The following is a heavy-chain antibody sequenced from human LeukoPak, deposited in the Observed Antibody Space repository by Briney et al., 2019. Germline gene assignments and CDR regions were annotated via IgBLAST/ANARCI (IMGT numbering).Heavy chain of an antibody. Sequence: SETLSLTCAVYGGSFSGYYWSWIRQPPGKGLEGIGEINHSGSSNYNPSLKSRVTISVDTSKNQFSLKLSSVTAADTAVYYCARGGGVSSSWYYYWGQGTLVTVSS. CDR1: GGSFSGYY. D-gene: IGHD6-13*01. V-gene: IGHV4-34*01. CDR2: INHSGSS. J-gene: IGHJ4*02. CDR3: ARGGGVSSSWYYY.